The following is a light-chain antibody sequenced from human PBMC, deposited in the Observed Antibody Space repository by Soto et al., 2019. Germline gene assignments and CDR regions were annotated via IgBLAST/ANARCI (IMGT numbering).Light chain of an antibody. J-gene: IGLJ2*01. CDR1: SSNIGSNY. CDR2: RNN. CDR3: AAWDDSLGVV. Sequence: QSVLTQPPSASGTPGQRVTISCSGSSSNIGSNYVYWYQQLPGTAPKLLIYRNNQRPSGGPDRFSGSKSGTSVSLAISGLRSEDEADYYCAAWDDSLGVVFGGGTKLTVL. V-gene: IGLV1-47*01.